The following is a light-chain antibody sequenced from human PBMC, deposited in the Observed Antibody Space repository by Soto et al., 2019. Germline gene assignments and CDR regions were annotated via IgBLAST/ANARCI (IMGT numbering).Light chain of an antibody. V-gene: IGKV3-11*01. J-gene: IGKJ3*01. CDR3: QQRSDLST. Sequence: EIVLTQSPATLSLSPGERATLSCRASQSVSTYLAWYQQKPAQPPRLLIFDVSNRAAGIPARFSGSGSGTDFTLTISSLEPEHFAVYYCQQRSDLSTFGPGTKVDIK. CDR1: QSVSTY. CDR2: DVS.